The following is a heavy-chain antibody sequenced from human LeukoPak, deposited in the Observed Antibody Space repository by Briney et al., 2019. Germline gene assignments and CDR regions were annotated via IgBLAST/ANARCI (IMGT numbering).Heavy chain of an antibody. D-gene: IGHD3-22*01. CDR1: GFTFDDYA. V-gene: IGHV3-9*01. CDR3: AKDGEGPQYYYDSSGPS. Sequence: PGGSLRLSCAASGFTFDDYAMHWVRQAPGKGLEWVSGISWNSGSIGYADSVKGRFTISRDNAKNSLYLQMNSLRAEDTALYYCAKDGEGPQYYYDSSGPSWGQGTLVTVSS. CDR2: ISWNSGSI. J-gene: IGHJ4*02.